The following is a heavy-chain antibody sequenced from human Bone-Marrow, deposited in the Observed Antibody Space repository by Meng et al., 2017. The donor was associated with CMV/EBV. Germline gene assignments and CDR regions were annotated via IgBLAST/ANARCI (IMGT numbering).Heavy chain of an antibody. V-gene: IGHV3-30*02. CDR2: IRYDGSNK. Sequence: GGSLRLSCAASGFTFSSYEMNWVRQAPGKGLEWVAFIRYDGSNKYYADSVKGRFTISRDNSKNTLYLQMNSLRAEDTAVYYCAKARSVVTPYYFDYWGQRTLVTVSS. CDR3: AKARSVVTPYYFDY. J-gene: IGHJ4*02. CDR1: GFTFSSYE. D-gene: IGHD4-23*01.